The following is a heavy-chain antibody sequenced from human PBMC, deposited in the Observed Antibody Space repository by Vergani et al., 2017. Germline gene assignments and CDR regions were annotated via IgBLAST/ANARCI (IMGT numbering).Heavy chain of an antibody. Sequence: QVQLVQSGAEVKKPGSSVKVSCKASGGTSSSYPISWVRQAPGKGLEWMGGIIPIFGTANYAQKFQGRVTITADESTSTAYMELSSLRSEDTAVYYCARDSGDSGSYYYYYYYMDVWGKGTTVTVSS. CDR2: IIPIFGTA. J-gene: IGHJ6*03. CDR1: GGTSSSYP. CDR3: ARDSGDSGSYYYYYYYMDV. V-gene: IGHV1-69*01. D-gene: IGHD1-26*01.